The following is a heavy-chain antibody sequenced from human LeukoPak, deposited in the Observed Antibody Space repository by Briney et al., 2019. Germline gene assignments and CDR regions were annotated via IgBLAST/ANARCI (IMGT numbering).Heavy chain of an antibody. CDR1: GFTFDDYA. V-gene: IGHV3-43*02. CDR3: AKDMGILTGYYNGGEIDY. D-gene: IGHD3-9*01. J-gene: IGHJ4*02. CDR2: ISGDGGST. Sequence: PGGSLRLSCAAPGFTFDDYAMHWVRQAPGKGLEWVSLISGDGGSTYYADSVKGRFTISRDNSKNSLYLQMNSLRTEDTALYYCAKDMGILTGYYNGGEIDYWGQGTLVTVSS.